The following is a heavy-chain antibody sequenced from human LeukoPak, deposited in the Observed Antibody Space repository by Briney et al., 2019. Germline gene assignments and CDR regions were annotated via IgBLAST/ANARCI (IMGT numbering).Heavy chain of an antibody. CDR2: IYYSGST. D-gene: IGHD4-17*01. CDR3: ARETGATVFDY. J-gene: IGHJ4*02. Sequence: SETLSLTCTVSGGSISSYYWSWIRQPPGKGLEWIGYIYYSGSTNYSPSLKSRVTISVDTSKNQFSLKLSTVTDADTAVYYCARETGATVFDYWGQGILVSVSS. CDR1: GGSISSYY. V-gene: IGHV4-59*12.